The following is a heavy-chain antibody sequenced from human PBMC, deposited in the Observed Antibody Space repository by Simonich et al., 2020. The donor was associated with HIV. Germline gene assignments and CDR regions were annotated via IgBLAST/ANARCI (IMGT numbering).Heavy chain of an antibody. Sequence: QVQLVQSGAEGKKPGASVKVACKASGYTYTGYYIHWVRKAPGQGLELMGWINPNSGGTNDAQKFQGRFTMTRDTSISTVYMDLTRLRSDDAAVYYCARGKTIAVAALQHWGQGTLVFVSS. V-gene: IGHV1-2*02. D-gene: IGHD6-19*01. CDR2: INPNSGGT. CDR3: ARGKTIAVAALQH. CDR1: GYTYTGYY. J-gene: IGHJ1*01.